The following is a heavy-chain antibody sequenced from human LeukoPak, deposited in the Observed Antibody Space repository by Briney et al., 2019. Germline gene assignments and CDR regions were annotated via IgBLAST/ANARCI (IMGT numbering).Heavy chain of an antibody. CDR1: GFTFSSYA. CDR3: AREGNSGYYPY. V-gene: IGHV3-30-3*01. CDR2: ISYDGSEK. J-gene: IGHJ4*02. D-gene: IGHD3-22*01. Sequence: PGGSLRLSCAASGFTFSSYAMHWVRQAPGKGLEWVAVISYDGSEKHYADPVKGRFTISRDNSKNTLYLQMSSLRAEDTAMYYCAREGNSGYYPYWGQGILVTVSS.